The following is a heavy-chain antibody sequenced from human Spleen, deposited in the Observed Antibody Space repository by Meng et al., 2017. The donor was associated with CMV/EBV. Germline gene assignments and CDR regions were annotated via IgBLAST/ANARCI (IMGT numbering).Heavy chain of an antibody. J-gene: IGHJ4*02. V-gene: IGHV1-2*02. Sequence: ASVKVSCKASGYTFTGYYMHWVRQAPGQGLEWMGWINPNSGGTNYAQKFQGRVTMTRDTSIGTAYMELSRLRSDDTAVYYCARVLVVVPAARPAPFDYWGQGTLVTVSS. CDR3: ARVLVVVPAARPAPFDY. D-gene: IGHD2-2*01. CDR1: GYTFTGYY. CDR2: INPNSGGT.